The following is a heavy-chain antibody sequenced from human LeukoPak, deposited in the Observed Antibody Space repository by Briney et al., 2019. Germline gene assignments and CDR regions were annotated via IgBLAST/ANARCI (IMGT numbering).Heavy chain of an antibody. CDR3: ARAGRGYSGYVPFDY. Sequence: ASAKVSCKASGGTFSSYAISWVRQAPGQGLEWMGGIIPIFGTANYAQKFQGRVTITADESTSTAYMELSSLRSEDTAVYYCARAGRGYSGYVPFDYWGQGTLVTVSS. J-gene: IGHJ4*02. CDR1: GGTFSSYA. D-gene: IGHD5-12*01. CDR2: IIPIFGTA. V-gene: IGHV1-69*01.